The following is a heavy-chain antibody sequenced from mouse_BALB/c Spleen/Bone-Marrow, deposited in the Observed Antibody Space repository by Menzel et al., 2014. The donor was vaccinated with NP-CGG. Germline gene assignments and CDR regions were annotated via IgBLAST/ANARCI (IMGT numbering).Heavy chain of an antibody. J-gene: IGHJ2*01. D-gene: IGHD2-1*01. CDR2: INPSNGGT. V-gene: IGHV1S81*02. CDR3: TRYGNYYFDY. Sequence: SGAELVKPGASVKLSCKASGYTFTSYYMYWVKQRPGQGLEWIGEINPSNGGTNFNEKFKSKATLTVDKSSSTAYMQLSSPTSEDSAVYYCTRYGNYYFDYWGQGTTLTVSS. CDR1: GYTFTSYY.